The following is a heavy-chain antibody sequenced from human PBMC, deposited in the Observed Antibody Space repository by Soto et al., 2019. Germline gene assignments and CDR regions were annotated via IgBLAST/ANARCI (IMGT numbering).Heavy chain of an antibody. CDR2: LHHGGST. V-gene: IGHV4-4*02. CDR1: RYSINNNNW. J-gene: IGHJ4*02. D-gene: IGHD5-12*01. CDR3: TKNSAYALDY. Sequence: TLALTCDVSRYSINNNNWWCWVRQPPGGGLEWIGELHHGGSTNYNPSLESRVTFSVDISNNQFFLKLSSVTAADTAVYYCTKNSAYALDYWGQGTLVTVSS.